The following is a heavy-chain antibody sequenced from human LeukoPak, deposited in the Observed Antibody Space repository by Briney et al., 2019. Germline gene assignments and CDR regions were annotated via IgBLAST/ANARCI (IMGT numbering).Heavy chain of an antibody. CDR2: VYASGNT. CDR1: GGSITPYY. V-gene: IGHV4-4*07. J-gene: IGHJ4*02. Sequence: PSETLSLTCTVSGGSITPYYCSWIRQPAGKGRERIGRVYASGNTKYNPSLKSRVTMSVDTSKSQVSLNMTSATAADTAVYFCARGNRGYETFDYWGQGALVTVSS. CDR3: ARGNRGYETFDY. D-gene: IGHD5-12*01.